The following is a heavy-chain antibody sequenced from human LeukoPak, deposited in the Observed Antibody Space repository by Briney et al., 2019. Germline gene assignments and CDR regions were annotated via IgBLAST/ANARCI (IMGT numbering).Heavy chain of an antibody. D-gene: IGHD3-9*01. V-gene: IGHV1-18*01. J-gene: IGHJ6*02. Sequence: ASVKVSCKASGYTFTSYGISWVRQAPGQGLEWMGWISAYNGNTNYAQKLQGRVTMTTDTSTSTAYMELRSLRSDDTAVYYCARHYDILTGYEDIDGMDVWGQGTTVTVTS. CDR3: ARHYDILTGYEDIDGMDV. CDR1: GYTFTSYG. CDR2: ISAYNGNT.